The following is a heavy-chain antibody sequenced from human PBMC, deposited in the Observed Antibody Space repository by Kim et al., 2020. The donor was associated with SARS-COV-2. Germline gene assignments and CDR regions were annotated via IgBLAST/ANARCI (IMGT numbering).Heavy chain of an antibody. Sequence: SETLSLTCTVSGGSISSGGYYWSWIRQHPGKGLEWIGYIYYSGSTYYNPSLKSRVTISVDTSKNQFSLKLSSVTAADTAVYYCAREGKLLWFGELPPGLDVWGKGTTVTVSS. D-gene: IGHD3-10*01. J-gene: IGHJ6*04. CDR3: AREGKLLWFGELPPGLDV. V-gene: IGHV4-31*03. CDR1: GGSISSGGYY. CDR2: IYYSGST.